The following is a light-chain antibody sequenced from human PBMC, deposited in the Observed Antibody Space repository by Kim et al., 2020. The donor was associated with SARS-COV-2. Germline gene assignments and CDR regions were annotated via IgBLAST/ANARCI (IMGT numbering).Light chain of an antibody. V-gene: IGKV1-27*01. CDR3: QKYNSAPRT. CDR1: QGISNY. CDR2: AGS. Sequence: ASVGDRVTSTCRASQGISNYLAWYQQKPGKVPKLLIYAGSSLQSGVPSRFSGSRSGTNFTLTISSLQPEDVAIYYCQKYNSAPRTFGQGTKVDIK. J-gene: IGKJ1*01.